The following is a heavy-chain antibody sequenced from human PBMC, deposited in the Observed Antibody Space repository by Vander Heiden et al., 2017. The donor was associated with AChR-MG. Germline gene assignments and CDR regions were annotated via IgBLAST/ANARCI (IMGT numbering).Heavy chain of an antibody. V-gene: IGHV4-31*03. J-gene: IGHJ3*02. CDR1: GGSISSGGYY. CDR3: ARDSYGSGSYYHAFDI. Sequence: QVQLQESGPGLVKPSQTLTLTCTVSGGSISSGGYYWSWIRQHPEKGLEWIGYIFYSGSSYSKKSLKSRVNISVDTSKNQFSLKLNSVTAADTAVYYCARDSYGSGSYYHAFDIWGQGTMVIVSS. CDR2: IFYSGSS. D-gene: IGHD3-10*01.